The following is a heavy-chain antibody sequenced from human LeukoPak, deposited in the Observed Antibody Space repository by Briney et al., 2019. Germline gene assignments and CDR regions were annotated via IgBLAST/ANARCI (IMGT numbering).Heavy chain of an antibody. CDR1: GYTLTELS. Sequence: AASVKVSCKVSGYTLTELSMHWVRQAPGKGLEGMGGFDPEDGEKIYAQKFQGRVTMTEDTSTDTAYTELSSLRSEDTAVYYCATPETYYYDSSGQYYFDYWGQGTLVTVSS. J-gene: IGHJ4*02. CDR2: FDPEDGEK. D-gene: IGHD3-22*01. V-gene: IGHV1-24*01. CDR3: ATPETYYYDSSGQYYFDY.